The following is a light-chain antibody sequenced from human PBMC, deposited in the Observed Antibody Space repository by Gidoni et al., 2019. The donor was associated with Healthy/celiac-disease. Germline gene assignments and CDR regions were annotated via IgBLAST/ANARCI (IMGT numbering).Light chain of an antibody. CDR2: AAS. Sequence: DIQLTQSPSFLSASVGDRVTITCRASQGISSYLAWYQQKPGKAPKLLIYAASTLQSGVPSRFSGSGSGTEFTLTISSLQPEDFATYYGQQLNSYPCFGQGTRLEIK. CDR1: QGISSY. CDR3: QQLNSYPC. J-gene: IGKJ5*01. V-gene: IGKV1-9*01.